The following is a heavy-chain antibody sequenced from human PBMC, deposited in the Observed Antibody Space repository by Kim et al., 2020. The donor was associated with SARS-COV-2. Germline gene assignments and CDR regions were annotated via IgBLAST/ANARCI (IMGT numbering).Heavy chain of an antibody. J-gene: IGHJ6*02. CDR2: ISYDGRNK. CDR1: GLSFDDSA. V-gene: IGHV3-30-3*01. CDR3: ARGNYYESVSLSDYYNGMDV. Sequence: GGSLRLSCAASGLSFDDSAMNWVRQAPGKGLAWVAFISYDGRNKEYADSVKGRFSISRDNSKTTLSLQMNSLRVEDTAVYYCARGNYYESVSLSDYYNGMDVWGQGTPVTVSS. D-gene: IGHD3-10*01.